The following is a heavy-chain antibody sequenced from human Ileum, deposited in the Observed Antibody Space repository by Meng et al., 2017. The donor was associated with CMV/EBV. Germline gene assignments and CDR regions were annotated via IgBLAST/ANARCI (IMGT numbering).Heavy chain of an antibody. V-gene: IGHV3-21*01. Sequence: GGSLRLSCAASGFTFSSYSMNWVRQAPGKGLEWVSSISSSSSYIYYADSVKGRFTISRDNAKNSLYLQMNSLRAEDTAVYYCAGLVEWLFSPNYYYYGMDVWGQGTTVTVSS. CDR2: ISSSSSYI. CDR1: GFTFSSYS. D-gene: IGHD3-3*01. CDR3: AGLVEWLFSPNYYYYGMDV. J-gene: IGHJ6*02.